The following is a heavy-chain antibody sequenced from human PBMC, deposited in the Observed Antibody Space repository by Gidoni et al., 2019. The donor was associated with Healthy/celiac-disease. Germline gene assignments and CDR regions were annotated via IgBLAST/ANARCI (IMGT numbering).Heavy chain of an antibody. J-gene: IGHJ4*02. Sequence: DVALVQSGAEVKTPAESQMISSKCSGYSCTSYWIGWVRQMPVKGMVLMWIIYPGDCGTTYSPSFQGHVTISADKSISTAYLQWSSLKASDTAMDYCARRRRTTVVIYFDYWGQGTMVTVSS. D-gene: IGHD4-17*01. V-gene: IGHV5-51*01. CDR3: ARRRRTTVVIYFDY. CDR1: GYSCTSYW. CDR2: IYPGDCGT.